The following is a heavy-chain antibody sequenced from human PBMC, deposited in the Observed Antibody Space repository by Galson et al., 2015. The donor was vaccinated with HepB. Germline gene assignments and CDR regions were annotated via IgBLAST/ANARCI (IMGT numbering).Heavy chain of an antibody. D-gene: IGHD3-16*01. J-gene: IGHJ4*02. CDR1: GFTFSNSA. CDR2: FTATGSTT. Sequence: SLRLSCAAPGFTFSNSAMNWVRQAPGKGLEWLSVFTATGSTTYYADSVKGRFTISRDIAKNTLYAQMNSRRADDTALYYCVKGGPDEILDYWGQGTLVAVSA. CDR3: VKGGPDEILDY. V-gene: IGHV3-23*01.